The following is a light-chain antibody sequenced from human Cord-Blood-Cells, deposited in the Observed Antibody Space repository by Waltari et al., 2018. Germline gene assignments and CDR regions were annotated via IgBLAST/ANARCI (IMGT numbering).Light chain of an antibody. CDR1: QSVGSY. Sequence: DIVLTQSPATLSSAPGDRATLSCRASQSVGSYLAWYQQKPGQAPRLLIYDASNRATGIPARFSGSGSGTDFTLTISSLEPEDFAVYYCQQRSNWPLTFGGGTKVEIK. CDR3: QQRSNWPLT. J-gene: IGKJ4*01. V-gene: IGKV3-11*01. CDR2: DAS.